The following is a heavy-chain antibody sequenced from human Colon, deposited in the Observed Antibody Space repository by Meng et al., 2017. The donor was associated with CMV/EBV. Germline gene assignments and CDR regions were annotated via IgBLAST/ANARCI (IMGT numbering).Heavy chain of an antibody. CDR2: VYNSVST. Sequence: ESLKISCAASGFTFSSYSMNWVRQAPGKGLEWIGYVYNSVSTNYNSSLKSRVTISADTSKNQFSLRLTAVTAADTAVYYCARDPAGMVMPAARGYFDSWGQGRLVTVSS. J-gene: IGHJ4*02. CDR3: ARDPAGMVMPAARGYFDS. V-gene: IGHV4-59*01. CDR1: GFTFSSYS. D-gene: IGHD2-21*01.